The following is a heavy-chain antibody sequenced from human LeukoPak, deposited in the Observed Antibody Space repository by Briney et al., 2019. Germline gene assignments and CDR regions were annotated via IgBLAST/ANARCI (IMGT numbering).Heavy chain of an antibody. CDR2: INPNSGGT. Sequence: GASVKVSCKXSGYTFTRYYMHWVRQAPGQGLEWMGWINPNSGGTNYTQKFQGRGTMTRDTSISTAYMELSRLRSDDRAVYYCARVGGRIFGVVNEAAVVYWGQGTLVTVSS. CDR1: GYTFTRYY. V-gene: IGHV1-2*02. D-gene: IGHD3-3*01. J-gene: IGHJ4*02. CDR3: ARVGGRIFGVVNEAAVVY.